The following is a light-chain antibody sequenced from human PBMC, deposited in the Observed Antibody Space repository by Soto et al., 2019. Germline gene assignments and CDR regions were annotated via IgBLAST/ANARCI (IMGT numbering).Light chain of an antibody. Sequence: EIVLTQSPGTLSLSPGERATLSCRASQSVSNNYLAWYQQKPGQAPRLLIYGASNRATGIPARSSGSGSGTDFTLTISSLEPEDFAVYYCQQRSNWPPITFGQGTRLEI. CDR3: QQRSNWPPIT. CDR1: QSVSNNY. CDR2: GAS. V-gene: IGKV3-11*01. J-gene: IGKJ5*01.